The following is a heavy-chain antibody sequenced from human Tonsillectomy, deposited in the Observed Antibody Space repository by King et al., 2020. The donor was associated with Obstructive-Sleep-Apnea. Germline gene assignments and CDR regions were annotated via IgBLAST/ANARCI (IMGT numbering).Heavy chain of an antibody. V-gene: IGHV1-2*04. Sequence: VQLVQSGAEVKKPGASVKVSCKASGYTFTGYYMHWVRQAPGQGLEWMGWINPNSGGTNYAQKFQGWVTMTRDTSISTAYMELSRLRSDDTAGYYCARGAGDQDYYYYGMDVWGQGTTVTVSS. J-gene: IGHJ6*02. CDR2: INPNSGGT. CDR3: ARGAGDQDYYYYGMDV. CDR1: GYTFTGYY. D-gene: IGHD7-27*01.